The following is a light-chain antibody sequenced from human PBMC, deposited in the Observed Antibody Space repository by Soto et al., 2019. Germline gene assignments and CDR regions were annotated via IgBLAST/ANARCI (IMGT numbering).Light chain of an antibody. J-gene: IGKJ1*01. CDR1: QSISSY. Sequence: DIQMTQSPSSLSASVGDRVTITCRASQSISSYLNWYQQKPGKAPNLLIHAASSLQSGVPSRFSGSGSGTDFTLTISRLQPEDFATYYCQQSYSTPWTFGQGTKVEIK. CDR2: AAS. V-gene: IGKV1-39*01. CDR3: QQSYSTPWT.